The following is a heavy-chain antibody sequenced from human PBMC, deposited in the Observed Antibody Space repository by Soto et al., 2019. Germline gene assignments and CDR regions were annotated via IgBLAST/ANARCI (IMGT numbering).Heavy chain of an antibody. J-gene: IGHJ6*02. Sequence: GASVKVSCKASGYTFTSYGISWVRQAPGQGLEWMGCITVYNGNTNFAKKFQGRVTMTTDTSTSTAYMELRSLRSDDTAVYYCARRGLNSYYYGMDVWGQGTTVTVSS. CDR1: GYTFTSYG. V-gene: IGHV1-18*01. D-gene: IGHD6-19*01. CDR2: ITVYNGNT. CDR3: ARRGLNSYYYGMDV.